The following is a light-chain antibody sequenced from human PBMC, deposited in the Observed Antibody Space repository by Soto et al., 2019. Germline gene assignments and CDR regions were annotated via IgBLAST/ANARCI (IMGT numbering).Light chain of an antibody. Sequence: EIVMTQSPVTLSMSPGERATLSCRASQSVTNNLAWYQQRPGQAPRLLIYGASSRATGIPARFSGSGSGTEFTRTISSLESEDFAVYYCQQYNEWPPLTFGGGTKVEIK. J-gene: IGKJ4*01. CDR2: GAS. CDR3: QQYNEWPPLT. V-gene: IGKV3-15*01. CDR1: QSVTNN.